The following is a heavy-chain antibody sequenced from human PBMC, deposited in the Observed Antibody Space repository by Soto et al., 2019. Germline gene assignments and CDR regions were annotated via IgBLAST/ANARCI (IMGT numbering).Heavy chain of an antibody. Sequence: SETLSLTCTVSGGSISSGGYYWSWIRPHPGKGLEWIGYIYYSGSTYYNPSLKSRVTISVDTSKNQFSLKLSSVTAADTAVYYRARQDRSGGSCYSYYYGMDVWGQGTTVTVSS. D-gene: IGHD2-15*01. CDR3: ARQDRSGGSCYSYYYGMDV. J-gene: IGHJ6*02. CDR1: GGSISSGGYY. CDR2: IYYSGST. V-gene: IGHV4-31*03.